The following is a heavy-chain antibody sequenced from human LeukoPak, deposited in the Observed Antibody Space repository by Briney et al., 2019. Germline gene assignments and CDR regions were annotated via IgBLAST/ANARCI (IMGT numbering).Heavy chain of an antibody. V-gene: IGHV1-2*04. CDR1: GYTFTGYY. J-gene: IGHJ6*04. Sequence: ASVKVSCKASGYTFTGYYMHWVRQAPGQGLEWMGWINPNSGGTNYAQKFQGWVTMTRDTSTSTAYVELSRLRSDDTAVYYCARGGLRYYGMDVWGKGTTVTVSS. CDR2: INPNSGGT. CDR3: ARGGLRYYGMDV. D-gene: IGHD1-14*01.